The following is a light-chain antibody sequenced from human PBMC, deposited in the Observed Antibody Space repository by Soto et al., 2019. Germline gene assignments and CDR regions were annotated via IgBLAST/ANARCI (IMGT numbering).Light chain of an antibody. Sequence: EIVMSKSPATLSVSPREGATLSCRASQSVSSNLAWYQQKPGQAPRLLIYGTSSRATGIPDRFSGSGSGTDFTLTISRLEPEDFAVYYCQQDGSSPITFGQGSRLE. J-gene: IGKJ5*01. CDR3: QQDGSSPIT. V-gene: IGKV3-20*01. CDR2: GTS. CDR1: QSVSSN.